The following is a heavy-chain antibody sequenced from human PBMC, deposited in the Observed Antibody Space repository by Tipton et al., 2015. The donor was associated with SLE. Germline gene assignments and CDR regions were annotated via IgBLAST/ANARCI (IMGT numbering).Heavy chain of an antibody. V-gene: IGHV3-33*01. J-gene: IGHJ1*01. CDR1: GFTLSSYV. Sequence: RSLRLSCAVSGFTLSSYVMHWVRQAPGKGLEWVAVIWYDGSKSYYADSVKGRFTISRDNFKNTVDLQMNSLRAEDTAVYYCARGIYTGFVQPYEYFQYWGQGTLVTVSS. D-gene: IGHD1-1*01. CDR3: ARGIYTGFVQPYEYFQY. CDR2: IWYDGSKS.